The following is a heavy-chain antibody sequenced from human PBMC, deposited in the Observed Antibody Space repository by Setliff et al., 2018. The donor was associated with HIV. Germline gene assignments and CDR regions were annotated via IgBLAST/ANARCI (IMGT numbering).Heavy chain of an antibody. J-gene: IGHJ3*02. D-gene: IGHD3-9*01. Sequence: ASVKLSCKASGYTFTGYFIHWVRQAPGQGLEWMGRINPNTGDTNYAQKFQDRVTMTRDTSINTAYMELSRLRSDDTAVYYCARENDVLTGYYISAFDIWGQGTMVTVSS. CDR3: ARENDVLTGYYISAFDI. CDR2: INPNTGDT. V-gene: IGHV1-2*06. CDR1: GYTFTGYF.